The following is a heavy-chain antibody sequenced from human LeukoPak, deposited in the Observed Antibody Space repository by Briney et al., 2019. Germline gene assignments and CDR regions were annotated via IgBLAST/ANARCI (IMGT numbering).Heavy chain of an antibody. CDR3: ASSIVVVTAGAYFQH. V-gene: IGHV4-59*01. D-gene: IGHD2-21*02. J-gene: IGHJ1*01. CDR2: IYYSGST. Sequence: SESLSLTCTVSGGSISSYYWSWIRQPPGKGLEWIGYIYYSGSTNYNPSLKSRVTISVDTSKNQFSLKLSSVTAADTAVYYCASSIVVVTAGAYFQHWGQGTLVTVS. CDR1: GGSISSYY.